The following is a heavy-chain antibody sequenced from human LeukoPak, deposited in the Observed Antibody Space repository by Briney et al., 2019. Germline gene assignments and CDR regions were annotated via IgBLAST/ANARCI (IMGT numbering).Heavy chain of an antibody. D-gene: IGHD2-2*01. CDR3: TRRADQFDY. Sequence: GGSLRLSCAASGFTFSGPAMHWVRQASGKGLEWVGRIRSKATSYATAYAASVEGRFTISRDDSKNTAYLQMNSLKTEDTAVYYCTRRADQFDYWGQGTLVTVSS. J-gene: IGHJ4*02. CDR2: IRSKATSYAT. CDR1: GFTFSGPA. V-gene: IGHV3-73*01.